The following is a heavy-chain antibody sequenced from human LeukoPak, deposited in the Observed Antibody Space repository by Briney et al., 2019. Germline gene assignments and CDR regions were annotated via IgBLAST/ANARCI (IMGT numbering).Heavy chain of an antibody. CDR2: ISTSGSTI. CDR1: GFTFSDYY. Sequence: AGGSLRLSCAASGFTFSDYYMNWIRQAPGKGLEWVSYISTSGSTIYYADSVKGRFTISRDNAKNSLYLQMNSLRAEDTALYYCARVVITAAGTGPWYFDLWGRGTLVTVSS. V-gene: IGHV3-11*01. CDR3: ARVVITAAGTGPWYFDL. J-gene: IGHJ2*01. D-gene: IGHD6-13*01.